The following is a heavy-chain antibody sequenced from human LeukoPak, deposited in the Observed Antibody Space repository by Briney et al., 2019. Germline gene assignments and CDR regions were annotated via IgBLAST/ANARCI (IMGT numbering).Heavy chain of an antibody. CDR2: ISWNSGSI. J-gene: IGHJ6*02. CDR1: GFTFDDYA. V-gene: IGHV3-9*01. D-gene: IGHD2-2*01. Sequence: GGSLRLSCAASGFTFDDYAMHWVRQAPGKGLEWVSGISWNSGSIGYADSVKGRFTISRDNAKNSLYLQMNSLRAEDTALYYCAKDMGPYIVVVPAATHYYYYGMDVWGQGTTVTVSS. CDR3: AKDMGPYIVVVPAATHYYYYGMDV.